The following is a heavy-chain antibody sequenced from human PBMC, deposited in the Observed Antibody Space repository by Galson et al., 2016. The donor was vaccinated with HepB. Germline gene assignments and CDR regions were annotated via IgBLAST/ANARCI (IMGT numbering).Heavy chain of an antibody. D-gene: IGHD7-27*01. Sequence: PLRLSCAASGFTVSSNYMNWVRQAPGKGLEWVSIIYVGGSTYYADSVGGRFTISRDNSKNTLYLQMNSLRAEDTAVYYCAGSGDYYYFDYWGQGTLVTVSS. V-gene: IGHV3-53*01. CDR3: AGSGDYYYFDY. J-gene: IGHJ4*02. CDR2: IYVGGST. CDR1: GFTVSSNY.